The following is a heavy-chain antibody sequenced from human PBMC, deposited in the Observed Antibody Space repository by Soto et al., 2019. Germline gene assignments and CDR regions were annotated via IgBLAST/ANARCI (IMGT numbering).Heavy chain of an antibody. CDR1: GGSISSYY. CDR3: ARDARTHYYGMDV. V-gene: IGHV4-59*01. CDR2: IYYSGST. Sequence: SETLSLTCTVSGGSISSYYWSLIRQPPGKGLEWIGYIYYSGSTNYNPSLKSRVTISVDTSKNQFSLKLSSVTAADTAVYYCARDARTHYYGMDVWGQGTTVTVSS. J-gene: IGHJ6*02. D-gene: IGHD1-1*01.